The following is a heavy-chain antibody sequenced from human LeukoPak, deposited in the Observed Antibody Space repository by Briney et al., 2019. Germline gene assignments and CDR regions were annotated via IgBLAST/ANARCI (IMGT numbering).Heavy chain of an antibody. J-gene: IGHJ3*02. CDR1: GFTFSSYG. CDR2: ISYDGSNK. CDR3: AKLPDGYSSGSDAFDI. D-gene: IGHD6-19*01. Sequence: EGSLRLSCAASGFTFSSYGMHWVRQAPGKGLEWVAVISYDGSNKYYADSVKGRLTISRDNSKNTLYLQMNSLRAEDTAVYYCAKLPDGYSSGSDAFDIWGQGTMVTVSS. V-gene: IGHV3-30*18.